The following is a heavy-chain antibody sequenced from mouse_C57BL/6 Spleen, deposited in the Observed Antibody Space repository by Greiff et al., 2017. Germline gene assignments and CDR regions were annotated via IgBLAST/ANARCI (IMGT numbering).Heavy chain of an antibody. CDR2: ISDGGSYT. D-gene: IGHD1-1*01. CDR3: ARLYGSSPYYFDY. V-gene: IGHV5-4*03. CDR1: GFTFSSYA. Sequence: EVMLVESGGGLVKPGGSLKLSCAASGFTFSSYAMSWVRQTPEKRLEWVATISDGGSYTYYPDNVKGRFTISRDNANNNLYLQMSHLKSEDTAMYYCARLYGSSPYYFDYWGQGTTLTVSS. J-gene: IGHJ2*01.